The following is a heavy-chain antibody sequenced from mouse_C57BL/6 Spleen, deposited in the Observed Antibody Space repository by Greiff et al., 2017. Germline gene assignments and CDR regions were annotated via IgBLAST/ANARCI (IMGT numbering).Heavy chain of an antibody. J-gene: IGHJ3*01. D-gene: IGHD2-4*01. CDR3: ARNDYDIPLFAY. CDR2: IYPGDGDT. Sequence: VQLVESGAELVKPGASVKISCNASGYAFSSYWMNWVKQRPGKGLEWIGQIYPGDGDTNYNGKFKGKATLTADTASRTAYMQLSSLTSEDSPVYFCARNDYDIPLFAYWGQGTLVTVSA. CDR1: GYAFSSYW. V-gene: IGHV1-80*01.